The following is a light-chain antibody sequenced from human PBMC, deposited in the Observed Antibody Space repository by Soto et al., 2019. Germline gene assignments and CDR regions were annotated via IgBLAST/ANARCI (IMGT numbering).Light chain of an antibody. J-gene: IGKJ1*01. CDR1: QSVSSSY. CDR3: QQYGSSPRT. Sequence: EIVLTQSPGTLSLSPGERATLSCRASQSVSSSYLAWYQQKRGQAPSLLMYGASRRAPGIPERFSGSGSGTAFTLTLSRLEPEDFAVYYCQQYGSSPRTFGQGTKVDIK. CDR2: GAS. V-gene: IGKV3-20*01.